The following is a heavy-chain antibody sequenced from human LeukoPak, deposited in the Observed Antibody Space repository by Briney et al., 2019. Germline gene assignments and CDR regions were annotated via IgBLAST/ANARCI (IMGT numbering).Heavy chain of an antibody. CDR3: ASLGSSSDYYYYYMDV. Sequence: SETLSLTCTVSGGSISSGGYYWSWIRQPPGKGLEWIGYIYHSGSTYYNPSLKSRVTISVDRSKNQFSLKLSSVTAADTAVYYCASLGSSSDYYYYYMDVWGKGTTVTVSS. CDR1: GGSISSGGYY. D-gene: IGHD6-6*01. CDR2: IYHSGST. V-gene: IGHV4-30-2*01. J-gene: IGHJ6*03.